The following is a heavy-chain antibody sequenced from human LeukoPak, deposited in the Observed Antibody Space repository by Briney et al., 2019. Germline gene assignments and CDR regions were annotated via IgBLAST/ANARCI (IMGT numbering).Heavy chain of an antibody. CDR1: GFTFSSYE. CDR2: ISSSGSTI. J-gene: IGHJ6*04. Sequence: PGGFLRLSCAASGFTFSSYEMNWVRQAPGKGLEWVSYISSSGSTIYYADSVKGRFTISRDNAKNSLYLQMNSLRAEDTAVYYCARVKRNNWNQVMDVWGKGTTVTVSS. V-gene: IGHV3-48*03. D-gene: IGHD1-1*01. CDR3: ARVKRNNWNQVMDV.